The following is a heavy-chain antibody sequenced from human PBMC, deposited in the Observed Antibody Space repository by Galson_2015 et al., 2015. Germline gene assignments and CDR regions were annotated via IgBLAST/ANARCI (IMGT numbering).Heavy chain of an antibody. V-gene: IGHV5-51*03. CDR2: IYPSDSDT. Sequence: QSGAEVKKPGESLKISCKASGSSFPSYWIGWVRQMPGKGLEWMGIIYPSDSDTRYGPSFQGQVIISADKSISTTYLQWRSLKASDTAMYYCATGGYGSSASCYNFFDYWGQGTLVTVSS. J-gene: IGHJ4*02. CDR1: GSSFPSYW. CDR3: ATGGYGSSASCYNFFDY. D-gene: IGHD2-2*02.